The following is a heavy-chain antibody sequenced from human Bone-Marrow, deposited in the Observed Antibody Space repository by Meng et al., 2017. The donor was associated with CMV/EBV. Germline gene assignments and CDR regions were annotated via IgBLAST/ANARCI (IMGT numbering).Heavy chain of an antibody. D-gene: IGHD1-26*01. J-gene: IGHJ4*02. CDR1: FNFRNYA. V-gene: IGHV3-23*01. CDR2: ISVSGGNT. CDR3: AKGPPAAVGARYNFDC. Sequence: FNFRNYAMSWVRQAPGKGLEWVSIISVSGGNTYYADSVQGRFTISRDNSKNTVSLQMSSLRAEDTAVYYCAKGPPAAVGARYNFDCWGQGTLVTVSS.